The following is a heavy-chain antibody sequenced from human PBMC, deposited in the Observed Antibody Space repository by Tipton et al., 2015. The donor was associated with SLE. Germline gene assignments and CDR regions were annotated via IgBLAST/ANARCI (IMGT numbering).Heavy chain of an antibody. CDR2: INHSGST. CDR3: ARHGRIFNWFDP. CDR1: GGSFSGYY. J-gene: IGHJ5*02. D-gene: IGHD1-26*01. Sequence: GLVKPSETLSLTCAVYGGSFSGYYWSWIRQPPGKGLEWIGEINHSGSTNYNPSLKSRVTISVDTSKNQFSLKLSSVTAADTAVYYCARHGRIFNWFDPWGQGTLVTVSS. V-gene: IGHV4-34*01.